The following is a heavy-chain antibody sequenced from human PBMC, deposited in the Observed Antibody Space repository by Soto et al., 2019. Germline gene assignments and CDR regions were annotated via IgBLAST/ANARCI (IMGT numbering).Heavy chain of an antibody. Sequence: SETLSLTCTVADGSICRSSYYRGWIRQPTGTGREWIGRTYYSGTTSYNPPLKRRATKPVNTSKNQSPLKLSSVPAADTAVYYFPRYTHYYNRSGYFTLAYWGQGTLVTVSS. CDR2: TYYSGTT. D-gene: IGHD3-22*01. V-gene: IGHV4-39*01. CDR3: PRYTHYYNRSGYFTLAY. CDR1: DGSICRSSYY. J-gene: IGHJ4*02.